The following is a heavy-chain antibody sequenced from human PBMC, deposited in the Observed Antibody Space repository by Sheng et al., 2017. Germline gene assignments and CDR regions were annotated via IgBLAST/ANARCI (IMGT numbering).Heavy chain of an antibody. D-gene: IGHD7-27*01. J-gene: IGHJ4*02. V-gene: IGHV3-33*01. CDR2: IWYDGTNK. CDR3: ARGAPSNWLDLGIDY. Sequence: QVQLVESGGDVVQPGRSLRLSCAASGFTFNSHGMHWVRQAPGKGLEWVALIWYDGTNKYYADSVKGRFTISRDNPKNTLYLHINSLTAEDTAVYYCARGAPSNWLDLGIDYWGQGTLVTVSS. CDR1: GFTFNSHG.